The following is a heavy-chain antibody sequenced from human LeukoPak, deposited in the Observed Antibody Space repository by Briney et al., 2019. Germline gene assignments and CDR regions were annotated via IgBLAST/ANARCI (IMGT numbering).Heavy chain of an antibody. D-gene: IGHD6-13*01. V-gene: IGHV3-9*01. J-gene: IGHJ4*02. CDR1: GFTFDDYA. CDR2: ISWNSGSI. CDR3: AKDMSRQQLVLFDY. Sequence: PGGSLRLSCAASGFTFDDYAMHWVRHAPGKGLEWVSGISWNSGSIGYADSVKGRFTISRDNAKNSLYLQMNSLRAEDTALYYCAKDMSRQQLVLFDYWGQGTLVTVSS.